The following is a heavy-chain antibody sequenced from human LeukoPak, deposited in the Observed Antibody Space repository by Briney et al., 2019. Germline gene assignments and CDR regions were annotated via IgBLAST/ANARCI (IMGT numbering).Heavy chain of an antibody. V-gene: IGHV3-9*01. CDR3: AKEGRSSGYSS. Sequence: GRSLRLSCAASGFTFDDYAMHWVRQAPGKGLEWVSGISWNSGSIGYADSVKGRFTISRDNAKNSLYLQMNSLRAEDTALYYCAKEGRSSGYSSWGQGTLVTVSS. CDR1: GFTFDDYA. J-gene: IGHJ4*02. D-gene: IGHD6-13*01. CDR2: ISWNSGSI.